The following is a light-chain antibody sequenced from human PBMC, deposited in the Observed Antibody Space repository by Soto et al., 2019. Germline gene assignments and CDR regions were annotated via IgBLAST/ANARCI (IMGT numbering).Light chain of an antibody. Sequence: EIVLTQSPGTLYLSPGERATLSCRASLTISDNYLAWYQQKAGQAPRLVIYGASSRATGIPDRFSASGSGTDFSLTISRLEPEDFAVYYCQQYSMAPLTFGQGTKVDIK. V-gene: IGKV3-20*01. CDR3: QQYSMAPLT. CDR1: LTISDNY. CDR2: GAS. J-gene: IGKJ1*01.